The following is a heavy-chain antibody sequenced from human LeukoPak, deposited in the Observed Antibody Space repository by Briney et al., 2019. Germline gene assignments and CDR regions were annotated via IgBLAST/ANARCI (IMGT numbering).Heavy chain of an antibody. D-gene: IGHD3-10*01. J-gene: IGHJ4*02. Sequence: GGSLRLSCAASGFTFSTYSMNWVRQAPGKGLEWVSSISNSSHYIYEADSVKGRFTISRDNAKNSLYLQMNSLRAEDTAVYYCARIEDENQVKHWGQGTLVTVSS. V-gene: IGHV3-21*01. CDR3: ARIEDENQVKH. CDR1: GFTFSTYS. CDR2: ISNSSHYI.